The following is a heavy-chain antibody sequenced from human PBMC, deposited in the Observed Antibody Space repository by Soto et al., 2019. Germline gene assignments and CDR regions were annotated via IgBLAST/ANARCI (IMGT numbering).Heavy chain of an antibody. Sequence: EVQLVQSGAEVKKPGESLKISCKGSGYRFTSYWIGWVRQMPGKGLEWMGIIYSGDSDTRYSPSFQGQVTMSAEKSITTAYLQWRSLKASDTAIYYCARQANGGRYDAFDIWGQGTMVTVSS. CDR2: IYSGDSDT. D-gene: IGHD7-27*01. J-gene: IGHJ3*02. CDR1: GYRFTSYW. V-gene: IGHV5-51*01. CDR3: ARQANGGRYDAFDI.